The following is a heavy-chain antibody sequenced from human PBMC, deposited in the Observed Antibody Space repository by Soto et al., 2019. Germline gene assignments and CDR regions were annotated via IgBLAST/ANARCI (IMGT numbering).Heavy chain of an antibody. J-gene: IGHJ5*02. V-gene: IGHV1-3*01. CDR3: ARVGCSGGSCYSVHWFDP. Sequence: ASVKASCKASGYTFTSYAMHWVRQSPGQRLEWMGWINAGNGNTKYSQKFQGRVTITRDTSASTAYMELSSLRSEDTAVYYCARVGCSGGSCYSVHWFDPWGQGTLVTVSS. CDR1: GYTFTSYA. D-gene: IGHD2-15*01. CDR2: INAGNGNT.